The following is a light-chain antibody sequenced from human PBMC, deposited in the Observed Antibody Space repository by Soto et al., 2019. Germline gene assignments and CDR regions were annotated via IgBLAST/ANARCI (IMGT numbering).Light chain of an antibody. Sequence: QSALTQPRSVSGSPGQSVTISCTGTSSDVGDYNYVSWYQQHPGKAPKLMIYDVSKRPSGVPDCFSGSKSGNTASLTISGLQAEDEADYYCCSYAGSCYVFGTGTKLTDL. CDR3: CSYAGSCYV. V-gene: IGLV2-11*01. J-gene: IGLJ1*01. CDR2: DVS. CDR1: SSDVGDYNY.